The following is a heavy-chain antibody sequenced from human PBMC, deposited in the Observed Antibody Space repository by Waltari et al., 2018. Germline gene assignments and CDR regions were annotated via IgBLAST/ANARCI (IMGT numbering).Heavy chain of an antibody. J-gene: IGHJ4*02. D-gene: IGHD4-17*01. V-gene: IGHV6-1*01. CDR1: GDSVSTNSAS. CDR2: TYDRSRWYN. Sequence: QVQLQQSGPGLVKPSQTLSLTCAISGDSVSTNSASWKWIRQSPSRGLEWLGRTYDRSRWYNDYAVTVKSRITISPDTSKNQFSLQLHSVTPDDTAVYYCARGYVDYILWWDHWGQGTLVTVSS. CDR3: ARGYVDYILWWDH.